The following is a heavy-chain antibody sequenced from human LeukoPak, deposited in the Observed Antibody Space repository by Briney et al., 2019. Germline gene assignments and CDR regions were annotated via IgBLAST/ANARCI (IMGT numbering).Heavy chain of an antibody. D-gene: IGHD5-24*01. Sequence: ASVKVSCKASGYTFTSYYMHWVRQAPEQGLEWMGIINPSGGSTSYAQKFQGRVTMTRDTSTSTVYMELSSLRSEDTAVYYCARGGVEMATIALGDAFDIWGQGTMVTVSS. V-gene: IGHV1-46*01. CDR2: INPSGGST. J-gene: IGHJ3*02. CDR3: ARGGVEMATIALGDAFDI. CDR1: GYTFTSYY.